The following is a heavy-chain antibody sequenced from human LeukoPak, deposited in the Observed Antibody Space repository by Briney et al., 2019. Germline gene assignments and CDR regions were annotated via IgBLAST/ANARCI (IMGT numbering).Heavy chain of an antibody. V-gene: IGHV3-23*01. CDR1: GFTFSSYA. CDR2: ISGSGGST. CDR3: AKGLIGSGEPRNWSAP. J-gene: IGHJ5*02. D-gene: IGHD3-10*01. Sequence: GGSLRLSYAASGFTFSSYAMSWVRQAPGKGLEWVSAISGSGGSTYYADSVKGRFTISRDNSKNTLYLQMNSLRAEDTAVYYCAKGLIGSGEPRNWSAPWGKGPWVTVST.